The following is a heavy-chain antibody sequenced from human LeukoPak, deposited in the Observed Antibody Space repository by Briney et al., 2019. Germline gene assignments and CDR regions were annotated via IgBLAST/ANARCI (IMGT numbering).Heavy chain of an antibody. J-gene: IGHJ6*03. D-gene: IGHD3-10*01. Sequence: GGSLRLSCAASGFTLSSYEMNWVRQAPGKGLEWVSYISSSGSTIYYADSVKGRFTISRDNAKNSLYLQMNSLRAEDTAVYYCAKLAPGDPRYYMDVWGKGTTVTVSS. CDR2: ISSSGSTI. V-gene: IGHV3-48*03. CDR1: GFTLSSYE. CDR3: AKLAPGDPRYYMDV.